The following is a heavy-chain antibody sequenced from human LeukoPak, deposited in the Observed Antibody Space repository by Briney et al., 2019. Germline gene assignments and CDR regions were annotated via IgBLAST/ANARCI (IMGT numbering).Heavy chain of an antibody. V-gene: IGHV4-59*02. CDR3: ARSWGSANAFDI. CDR1: GGSVSSYC. D-gene: IGHD3-16*01. J-gene: IGHJ3*02. Sequence: SETLSLTCTVSGGSVSSYCWTWIRQPPGKGLEWIGYIYYSGSTNYNPSLKSRVTISVDTSKNQFSLKLSSVTAADTAVYYCARSWGSANAFDIWGQGTMVTVSS. CDR2: IYYSGST.